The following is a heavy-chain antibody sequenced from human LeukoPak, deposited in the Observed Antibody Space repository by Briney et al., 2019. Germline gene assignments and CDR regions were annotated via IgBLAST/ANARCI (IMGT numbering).Heavy chain of an antibody. D-gene: IGHD6-13*01. CDR3: ARARDSSWDY. CDR2: IKDDGSEK. J-gene: IGHJ4*02. CDR1: GFTFSSYW. V-gene: IGHV3-7*03. Sequence: PGGSPRLSCAASGFTFSSYWMSWVRQAPGKGLEWVANIKDDGSEKYYVDSVKGRFTISRDDAKNSLYLQMNSLRAEDTAVYYCARARDSSWDYWGQGTLVTVSS.